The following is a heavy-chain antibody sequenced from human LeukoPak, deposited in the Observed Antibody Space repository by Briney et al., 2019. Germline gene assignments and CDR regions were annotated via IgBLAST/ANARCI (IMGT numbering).Heavy chain of an antibody. CDR2: INSNTGDT. D-gene: IGHD3-22*01. Sequence: ASEKVSCKASGYTFTDYFMHWVRQAPGQGFEWMGWINSNTGDTNYAQKFQGRVTLTRDTSISTAYMDLSRLRSDDTAAYFCARDRNYYDRTGIDALDLWGQGTMVTVSS. J-gene: IGHJ3*01. CDR1: GYTFTDYF. CDR3: ARDRNYYDRTGIDALDL. V-gene: IGHV1-2*02.